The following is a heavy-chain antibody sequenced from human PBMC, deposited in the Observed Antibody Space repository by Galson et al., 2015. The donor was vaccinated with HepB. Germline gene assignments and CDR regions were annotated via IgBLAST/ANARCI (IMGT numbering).Heavy chain of an antibody. CDR1: GFTFTSYW. D-gene: IGHD4-11*01. CDR2: TDSDGTST. J-gene: IGHJ6*02. V-gene: IGHV3-74*01. Sequence: LRLSCAASGFTFTSYWMNWVRQAPGKGLVWVSRTDSDGTSTSYADSVKGRLTISRDNAKNSLYLQMNSLRAEDTALYYCAKDMIPAMWGDDMTTVTQGANYGMDVWGQGTTVTVSS. CDR3: AKDMIPAMWGDDMTTVTQGANYGMDV.